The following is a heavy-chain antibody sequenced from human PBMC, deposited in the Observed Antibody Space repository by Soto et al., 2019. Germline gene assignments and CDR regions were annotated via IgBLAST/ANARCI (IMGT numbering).Heavy chain of an antibody. CDR1: GYTFTSYY. D-gene: IGHD1-26*01. CDR2: INPSGGST. J-gene: IGHJ5*02. V-gene: IGHV1-46*01. Sequence: ASVKVSCKASGYTFTSYYIHWVRQAPGQGLEWMGTINPSGGSTGYAQKFQGRVTLTRDTSTGTVYMELSSLRSDDTAVYYCARGARLDSGTYYNWFDHWGQGTLVTVSS. CDR3: ARGARLDSGTYYNWFDH.